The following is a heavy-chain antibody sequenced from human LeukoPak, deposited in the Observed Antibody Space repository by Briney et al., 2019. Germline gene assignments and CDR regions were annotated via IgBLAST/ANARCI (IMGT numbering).Heavy chain of an antibody. CDR2: IKGDGSEK. J-gene: IGHJ4*02. V-gene: IGHV3-7*01. CDR1: GLTFSSYW. Sequence: GGSLRLSCAASGLTFSSYWMSWVRQAPGKGLEWVANIKGDGSEKNYVASVKGRFTISRDNAENSLHLQMYSLRAEDTAVYYCAREVFFQFDLWGQGALVTVSS. CDR3: AREVFFQFDL.